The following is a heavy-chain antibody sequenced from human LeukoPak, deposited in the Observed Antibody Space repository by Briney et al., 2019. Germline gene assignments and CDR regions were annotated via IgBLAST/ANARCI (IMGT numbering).Heavy chain of an antibody. D-gene: IGHD3-22*01. CDR2: ISSSSSYI. V-gene: IGHV3-21*01. CDR3: ARVPTSSGYVNAFDI. CDR1: GFTFSSYS. J-gene: IGHJ3*02. Sequence: GGSLRLSCAASGFTFSSYSMNWVRQAPGKGLEWVSSISSSSSYIYYADSVKGRSTISRDNAKNSLCLQMNSLRAEDTAVYYCARVPTSSGYVNAFDIWGQGTMVTVSS.